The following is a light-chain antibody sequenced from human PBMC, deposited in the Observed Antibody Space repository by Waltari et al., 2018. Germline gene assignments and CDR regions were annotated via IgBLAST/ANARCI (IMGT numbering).Light chain of an antibody. J-gene: IGKJ1*01. CDR1: ESLSIW. Sequence: DIQVTQSPSTLSASVGDRVTITCRASESLSIWLAWFQQKPGKAPKLLIYEASTLESGVPSRFSGSASRTEFTLTISSLQPDDLATYYCQQYKTSPWTFGRGTKVEIE. CDR2: EAS. CDR3: QQYKTSPWT. V-gene: IGKV1-5*03.